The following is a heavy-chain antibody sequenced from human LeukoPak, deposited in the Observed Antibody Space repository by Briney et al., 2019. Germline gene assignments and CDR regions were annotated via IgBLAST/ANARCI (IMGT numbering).Heavy chain of an antibody. CDR3: AKDYGRTRQQLVDY. D-gene: IGHD6-13*01. CDR1: GFTFSSYA. Sequence: GGSLRLSCAASGFTFSSYAMSWVRQAPGKGLEWVSAISGSGGSTYYADSVKGRFTISRDNSNNTLYLQMNSLRAEDTAVYYCAKDYGRTRQQLVDYWGQGTLVTVSS. J-gene: IGHJ4*02. CDR2: ISGSGGST. V-gene: IGHV3-23*01.